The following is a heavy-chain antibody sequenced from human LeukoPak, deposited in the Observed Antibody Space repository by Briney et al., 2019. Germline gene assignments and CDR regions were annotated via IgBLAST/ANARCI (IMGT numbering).Heavy chain of an antibody. CDR2: ISHDGNVE. CDR3: AKDWGVSGWYNWFDS. J-gene: IGHJ5*01. D-gene: IGHD6-19*01. CDR1: GFTINNRG. V-gene: IGHV3-30*18. Sequence: PGGSLRLSCEVSGFTINNRGMHRVRQAPGKGLEWVAMISHDGNVEFYLDSVKGRFTISRDNSKNTLYLRMNSLTTDDTAIYYCAKDWGVSGWYNWFDSWGQGTQVTVSS.